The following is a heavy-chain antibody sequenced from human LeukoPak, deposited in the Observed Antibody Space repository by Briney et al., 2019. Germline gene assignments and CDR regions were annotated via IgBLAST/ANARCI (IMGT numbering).Heavy chain of an antibody. Sequence: GGSLRLSCAASGFTFSDYYMSWIRQAPGKGLEWVSYISSSSSYTNYADSVKGRFTISRDNAKNSLYLQMNSLRAEDTAVYYCARGIAARRYYYGMDVWGQGTTVTVSS. CDR1: GFTFSDYY. D-gene: IGHD6-6*01. V-gene: IGHV3-11*06. CDR2: ISSSSSYT. J-gene: IGHJ6*02. CDR3: ARGIAARRYYYGMDV.